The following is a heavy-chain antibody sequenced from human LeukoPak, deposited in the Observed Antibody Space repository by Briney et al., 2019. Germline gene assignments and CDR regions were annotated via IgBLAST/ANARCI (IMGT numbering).Heavy chain of an antibody. CDR2: IRNDGNKK. J-gene: IGHJ4*02. Sequence: GGSLRLSCVASGFSFSTSGMHWVRQSPGKGLDWVAFIRNDGNKKNYAESVKGRFTISRDNSRNTLYLQMDSLSAEDTAVYYCVKVDTWGQGTLVTVSS. V-gene: IGHV3-30*02. CDR1: GFSFSTSG. D-gene: IGHD3-22*01. CDR3: VKVDT.